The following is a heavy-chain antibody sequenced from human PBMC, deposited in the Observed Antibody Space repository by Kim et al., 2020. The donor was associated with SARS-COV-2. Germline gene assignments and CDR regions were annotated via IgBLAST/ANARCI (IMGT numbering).Heavy chain of an antibody. CDR1: GFTFSSYA. D-gene: IGHD3-10*01. V-gene: IGHV3-23*01. Sequence: GGSLRLSCAASGFTFSSYAMSWVRQAPGKGLEWVSAISGNGGSTYYADSVKGRFTISRDNSKNTLYLQMNSLRAEDTAVYYCAKYSGGWYGSGSYYRYYYYYGMDVWGQGTTVTVSS. CDR3: AKYSGGWYGSGSYYRYYYYYGMDV. J-gene: IGHJ6*02. CDR2: ISGNGGST.